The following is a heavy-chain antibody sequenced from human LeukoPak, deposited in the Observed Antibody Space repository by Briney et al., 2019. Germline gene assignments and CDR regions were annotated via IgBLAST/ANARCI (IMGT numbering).Heavy chain of an antibody. J-gene: IGHJ4*02. Sequence: SETLSLTCTVSGGSISSSSYYWGWLRQPPGKGLEWLGSIYYSGSTYYNPSLKSRVTISVDTSRNQFSLKLSSVTAADTAVYYCARLGYCSGGSCYSVSVYYFDYWGQGTLVTVSS. V-gene: IGHV4-39*01. CDR2: IYYSGST. D-gene: IGHD2-15*01. CDR3: ARLGYCSGGSCYSVSVYYFDY. CDR1: GGSISSSSYY.